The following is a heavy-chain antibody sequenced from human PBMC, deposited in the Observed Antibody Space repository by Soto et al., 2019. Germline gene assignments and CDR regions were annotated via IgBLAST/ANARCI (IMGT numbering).Heavy chain of an antibody. CDR3: AREAMGSTLDV. CDR2: IKSDGSST. J-gene: IGHJ6*04. CDR1: GFTFSSYW. Sequence: VGSLRLSCAASGFTFSSYWMHWVRQAPGKGLMWVSRIKSDGSSTRYADSVKGRFTISRDNAKNTLYLEMNSLRSEDTAVYYCAREAMGSTLDVWGKGTTVTVSS. D-gene: IGHD1-1*01. V-gene: IGHV3-74*01.